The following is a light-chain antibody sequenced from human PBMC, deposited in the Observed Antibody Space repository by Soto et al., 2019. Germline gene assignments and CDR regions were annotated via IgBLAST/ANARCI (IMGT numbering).Light chain of an antibody. CDR3: SSYAGSNNLV. CDR1: SSDVGAYKY. J-gene: IGLJ2*01. V-gene: IGLV2-8*01. Sequence: QSVLTQPPSASGSPGQSVTISCTGSSSDVGAYKYVSWYQQHPGKAPKLMVYEVSKRPSGVPDRFPGSKSGNTASLTVSGLQAEDEADYYCSSYAGSNNLVFGGGTKLTVL. CDR2: EVS.